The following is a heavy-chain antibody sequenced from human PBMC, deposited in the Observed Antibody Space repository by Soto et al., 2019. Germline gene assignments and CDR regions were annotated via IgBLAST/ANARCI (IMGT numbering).Heavy chain of an antibody. D-gene: IGHD4-4*01. V-gene: IGHV3-7*03. CDR1: GFTFSRYW. J-gene: IGHJ5*02. CDR3: AKDPSDYSNYWDWFDP. CDR2: IKDDGSEK. Sequence: PGGSLRLSCTASGFTFSRYWMTWVRQAPGKGLEWVASIKDDGSEKYYVDSVKGRFTISRDNAKNSLYLQMNSLRAEDTALYYCAKDPSDYSNYWDWFDPWGQGTLVTVSS.